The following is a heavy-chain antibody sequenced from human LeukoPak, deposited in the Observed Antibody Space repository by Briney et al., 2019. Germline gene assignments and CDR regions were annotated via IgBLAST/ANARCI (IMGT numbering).Heavy chain of an antibody. CDR1: GGSISIYY. CDR3: ARYYYGSGSYKSDNWFDP. D-gene: IGHD3-10*01. Sequence: SETLSLTCTVAGGSISIYYCRWIRQPPGKGLECIGYIYYSGSSNYNPSLKSRVTISVGTSKNQYSLKLSPVTAADTAVYYCARYYYGSGSYKSDNWFDPWGQGTLVTVSS. J-gene: IGHJ5*02. CDR2: IYYSGSS. V-gene: IGHV4-59*01.